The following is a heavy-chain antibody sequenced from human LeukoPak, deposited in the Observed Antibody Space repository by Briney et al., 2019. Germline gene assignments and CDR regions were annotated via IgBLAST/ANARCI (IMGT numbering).Heavy chain of an antibody. CDR2: IYHSGST. V-gene: IGHV4-30-2*01. J-gene: IGHJ4*02. D-gene: IGHD2-21*02. Sequence: PSETLSLTCAVSGGSISSGGYSWSWIRQPSGKGLEWIGYIYHSGSTYYNPSLKSRVTISVDRSKNQFSLKLSSVTAADTAVYYCARSYCGGDCYTDYFDYWGQGTLVTVSS. CDR1: GGSISSGGYS. CDR3: ARSYCGGDCYTDYFDY.